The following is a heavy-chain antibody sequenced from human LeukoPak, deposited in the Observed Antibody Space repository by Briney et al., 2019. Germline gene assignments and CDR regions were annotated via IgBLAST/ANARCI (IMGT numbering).Heavy chain of an antibody. J-gene: IGHJ4*02. D-gene: IGHD4-23*01. CDR2: INPSGGST. V-gene: IGHV1-46*01. CDR3: ASEGGGNAAIDY. CDR1: GYTFTSYY. Sequence: ALVKVSCKASGYTFTSYYMHWVRQAPGQGLEWMGIINPSGGSTSYAQKFQGRVTMTRDTSTSTVYMELSSLRSEDTAVYYCASEGGGNAAIDYWGQGTLVTVSS.